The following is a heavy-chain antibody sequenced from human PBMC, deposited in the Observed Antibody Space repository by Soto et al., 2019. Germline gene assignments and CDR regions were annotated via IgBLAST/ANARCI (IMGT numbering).Heavy chain of an antibody. CDR1: GFTLSFYW. V-gene: IGHV3-7*01. Sequence: QLVESGGGLVQPGGSLRLSCAASGFTLSFYWMIWVRQAPGKGLEWVANIKQDGSETYYADSVKGRFTISRDNAKNSLYLQMNSLRGEDTAVYYCARGTSADSHWGRGTLVTVSS. J-gene: IGHJ4*02. CDR3: ARGTSADSH. CDR2: IKQDGSET.